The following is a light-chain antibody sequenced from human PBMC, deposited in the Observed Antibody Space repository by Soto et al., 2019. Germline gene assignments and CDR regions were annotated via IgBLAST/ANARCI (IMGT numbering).Light chain of an antibody. CDR3: QQYNSYCT. CDR2: DAS. V-gene: IGKV1-5*01. Sequence: DIQMTQSPSTLSASVGDRVTITCRASQSISSWLAWYQQKPGKAPKLLIYDASSLESGVPSRFSGSGSGTEFTLTISRLQPDDFATYYCQQYNSYCTFGQGTRLEIK. CDR1: QSISSW. J-gene: IGKJ5*01.